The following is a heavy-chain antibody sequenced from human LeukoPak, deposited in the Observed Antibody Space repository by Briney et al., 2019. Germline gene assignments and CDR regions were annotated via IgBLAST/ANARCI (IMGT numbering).Heavy chain of an antibody. J-gene: IGHJ4*01. D-gene: IGHD1-1*01. CDR3: VRENEYTTSRPLDY. CDR2: ILYNGSNK. Sequence: AGGSLRLSCAAVGFTFRNYGMDWVGQAPGKGLEWVALILYNGSNKYYADSVKGRFTISRDNSKNTVYLQMNSLRAGDTAVFYCVRENEYTTSRPLDYWGHGTLVTVSS. V-gene: IGHV3-30*02. CDR1: GFTFRNYG.